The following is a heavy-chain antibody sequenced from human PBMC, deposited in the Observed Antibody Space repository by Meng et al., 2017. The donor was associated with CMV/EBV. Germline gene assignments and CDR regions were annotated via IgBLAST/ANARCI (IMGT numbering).Heavy chain of an antibody. CDR3: ARGGGLTYYYYGMDV. J-gene: IGHJ6*02. Sequence: SETLSLTCTVSGGSISSYYWSWIRQPPGKGLEWIGYIYYSGSTNYNPSLKSRVTISVDTSKNQFSLKLSSVTAADTAVYYCARGGGLTYYYYGMDVWGQGTTVTVFS. D-gene: IGHD3-16*01. CDR1: GGSISSYY. V-gene: IGHV4-59*01. CDR2: IYYSGST.